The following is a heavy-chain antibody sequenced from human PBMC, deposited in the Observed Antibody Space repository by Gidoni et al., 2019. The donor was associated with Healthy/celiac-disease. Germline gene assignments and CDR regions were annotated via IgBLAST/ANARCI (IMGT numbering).Heavy chain of an antibody. V-gene: IGHV3-30*18. D-gene: IGHD3-16*01. Sequence: QVQLVESGGGVVQPGRSLRLSCAASGFTFSSYGMHWVRQAPGKGLEWVAVISYDGSNKYYADSVKGRFTISRDNSKNTLYLQMNSLRAEDTAVYYCAKDRARPFGYPLYWGQGTLVTVSS. J-gene: IGHJ4*02. CDR2: ISYDGSNK. CDR1: GFTFSSYG. CDR3: AKDRARPFGYPLY.